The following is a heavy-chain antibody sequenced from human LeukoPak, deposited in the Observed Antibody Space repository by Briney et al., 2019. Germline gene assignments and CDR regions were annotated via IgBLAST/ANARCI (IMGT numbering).Heavy chain of an antibody. Sequence: PGGSLRLSCAASGFTFSSYGMHWVRQAPGKGLEWVAFIRYDGSNKYYADSVKGRFTISRDNSKNTLYLQMNSLRAEDTAVYFCARDLSGPSFYWGQGTPVTVSS. J-gene: IGHJ4*02. D-gene: IGHD2-15*01. CDR3: ARDLSGPSFY. CDR2: IRYDGSNK. V-gene: IGHV3-30*02. CDR1: GFTFSSYG.